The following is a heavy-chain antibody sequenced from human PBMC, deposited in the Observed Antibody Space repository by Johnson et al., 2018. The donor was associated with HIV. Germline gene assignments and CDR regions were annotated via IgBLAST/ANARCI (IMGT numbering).Heavy chain of an antibody. CDR1: GFTFDDYG. CDR2: ISYDGSNK. J-gene: IGHJ3*02. V-gene: IGHV3-30*03. CDR3: GMSGVEDAAFDI. Sequence: QVQLVESGGGVVRPGGSLRLSCAVSGFTFDDYGMSWVRQAPGKGLEWVAVISYDGSNKYYADSVKGRFTISRDNSKNTLYLQMNSLRAEDTAVFYCGMSGVEDAAFDIWGQGTMVTVSS. D-gene: IGHD7-27*01.